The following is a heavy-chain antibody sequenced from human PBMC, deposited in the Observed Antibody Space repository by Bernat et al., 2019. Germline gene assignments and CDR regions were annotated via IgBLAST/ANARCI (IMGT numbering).Heavy chain of an antibody. V-gene: IGHV3-7*01. CDR1: GFTFSSYW. CDR3: ARVSTGVRWYFDL. Sequence: EVQLVESGGGLVQPGGSLRLSCAASGFTFSSYWMSWVRQAPGKGLEWVANIKQDGSEKYYVDSGKGRFTISRDNAKNSLYLQMNSLRAEDTAVYYCARVSTGVRWYFDLWGRGTLVTVSS. D-gene: IGHD2-2*01. CDR2: IKQDGSEK. J-gene: IGHJ2*01.